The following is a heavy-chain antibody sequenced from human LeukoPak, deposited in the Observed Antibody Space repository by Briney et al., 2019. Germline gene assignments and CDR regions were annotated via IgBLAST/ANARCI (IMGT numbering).Heavy chain of an antibody. CDR2: ISHDGSNK. V-gene: IGHV3-30*03. D-gene: IGHD3-16*01. CDR3: ARNQQLGGHSYYYYGMDV. CDR1: GFTFNTYG. Sequence: GGSLRLSCAASGFTFNTYGMHWVRQAPGKGLEWVAVISHDGSNKYYADSVKGRFTISRDNSKNTLYLQMNSLRADDTAIYYCARNQQLGGHSYYYYGMDVWGQGTTVTVSS. J-gene: IGHJ6*02.